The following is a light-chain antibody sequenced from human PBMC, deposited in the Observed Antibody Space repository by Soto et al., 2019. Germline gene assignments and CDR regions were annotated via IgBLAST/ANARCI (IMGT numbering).Light chain of an antibody. Sequence: DIQMTQSPSTLSASVGDRVTITCRASQSINNWLAWYQKNPGKAPKFLIYDTSNLEREVPTRFSGSASGTEFTLNTSSQQSDGVATQYFQQYYSYPLTFGGGTKVDIK. J-gene: IGKJ4*01. CDR3: QQYYSYPLT. CDR1: QSINNW. CDR2: DTS. V-gene: IGKV1-5*01.